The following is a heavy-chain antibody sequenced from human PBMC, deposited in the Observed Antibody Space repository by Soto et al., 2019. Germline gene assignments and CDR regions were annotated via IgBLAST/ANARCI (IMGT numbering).Heavy chain of an antibody. D-gene: IGHD2-2*01. CDR1: GGSISSGGYY. J-gene: IGHJ3*02. CDR2: IYYSGST. CDR3: ARGLHCSSTSCYRSYAFDI. V-gene: IGHV4-31*03. Sequence: SETLSLTCTVSGGSISSGGYYWSWIRQHPGKGLEWIEYIYYSGSTYYNPSLKSRVTISVDTSKNQFSLKLSSVTAADTAVYYCARGLHCSSTSCYRSYAFDIWGQGTMVTVSS.